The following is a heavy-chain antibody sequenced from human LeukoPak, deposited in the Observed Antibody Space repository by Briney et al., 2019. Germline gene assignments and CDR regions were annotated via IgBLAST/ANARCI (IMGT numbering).Heavy chain of an antibody. Sequence: GGSLRLSCAASGFTFSSYWMSWVRQAPGKGLEWVANIKQDGSEKYYVDSVKGRFTISRDNAKNSLYLQMNCLRAEDTAVYYCASHYYYGSGSSHYYMDVWGKGTTVTVSS. CDR2: IKQDGSEK. V-gene: IGHV3-7*01. CDR3: ASHYYYGSGSSHYYMDV. J-gene: IGHJ6*03. CDR1: GFTFSSYW. D-gene: IGHD3-10*01.